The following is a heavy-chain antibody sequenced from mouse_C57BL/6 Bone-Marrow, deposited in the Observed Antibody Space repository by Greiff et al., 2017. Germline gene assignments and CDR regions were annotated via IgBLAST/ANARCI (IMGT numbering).Heavy chain of an antibody. CDR3: AKRGGLGYLIDY. D-gene: IGHD5-1*01. J-gene: IGHJ4*01. CDR2: IWRGGST. CDR1: GFSLTSYG. V-gene: IGHV2-5*01. Sequence: QVQLKESGPGLVQPSQSLSITCTVSGFSLTSYGVHWVRQSPGKGLEWLGVIWRGGSTDYNADFMSRLSITQDNSKSQVFFKMNSLQADDTAIYYCAKRGGLGYLIDYWAQVTSVTVSS.